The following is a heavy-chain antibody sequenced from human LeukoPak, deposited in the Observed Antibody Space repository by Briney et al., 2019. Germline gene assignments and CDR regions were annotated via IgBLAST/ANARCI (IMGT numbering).Heavy chain of an antibody. V-gene: IGHV4-30-4*01. J-gene: IGHJ6*02. CDR1: GGSISSGDYY. D-gene: IGHD2/OR15-2a*01. Sequence: PSETLSLTCTVSGGSISSGDYYWSWIRQPPGKGLEWIGYIYYSGSTYYNPSLKSRVTISVDTSKNQFSLKLSSVTAADTAVYYCARAFYGSGYYYYGMDVWGQGTTVTVSS. CDR2: IYYSGST. CDR3: ARAFYGSGYYYYGMDV.